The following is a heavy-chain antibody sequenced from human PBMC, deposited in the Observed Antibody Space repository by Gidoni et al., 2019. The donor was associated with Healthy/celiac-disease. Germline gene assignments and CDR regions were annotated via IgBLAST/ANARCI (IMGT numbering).Heavy chain of an antibody. J-gene: IGHJ6*02. CDR3: ARDFKPTTVTTETDYYYYYGMDV. CDR2: INPSGGST. CDR1: GYTFTSYY. D-gene: IGHD4-17*01. Sequence: QVQLVQSGAEVKKPGASVKVSCKASGYTFTSYYMHWVRQAPGQGLEWMGIINPSGGSTSYAQKFQGRVTMTRDTSTSTVYMELSSLRSEDTAVYYCARDFKPTTVTTETDYYYYYGMDVWGQGTTVTVSS. V-gene: IGHV1-46*01.